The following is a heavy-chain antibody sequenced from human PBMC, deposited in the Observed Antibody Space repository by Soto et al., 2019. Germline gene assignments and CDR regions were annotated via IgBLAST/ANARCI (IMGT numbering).Heavy chain of an antibody. D-gene: IGHD6-25*01. Sequence: PGESLKISCKGSGYSFTSYWIGWVRQMPGRGLEWMGIIYPGDSDTRYSPSFQGQVTISADKSISTAYLQWSSLKASDTAMYYCARVPPQRLNSGGGMDVWGQGTRSPSP. CDR2: IYPGDSDT. CDR1: GYSFTSYW. J-gene: IGHJ6*02. CDR3: ARVPPQRLNSGGGMDV. V-gene: IGHV5-51*01.